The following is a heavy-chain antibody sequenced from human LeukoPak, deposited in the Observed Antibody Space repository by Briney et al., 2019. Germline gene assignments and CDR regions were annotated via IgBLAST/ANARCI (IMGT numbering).Heavy chain of an antibody. Sequence: GSLRLSCAASGFTFSSYAMSWVRQAAGKGLEWVSAISGSGGSTYYADSVKGRFTISRDNSKNTLYLQMNSLRAEDTAVYYCAKDEVIVVVPAAIDYWGQGTLVTVSS. CDR1: GFTFSSYA. D-gene: IGHD2-2*01. J-gene: IGHJ4*02. V-gene: IGHV3-23*01. CDR2: ISGSGGST. CDR3: AKDEVIVVVPAAIDY.